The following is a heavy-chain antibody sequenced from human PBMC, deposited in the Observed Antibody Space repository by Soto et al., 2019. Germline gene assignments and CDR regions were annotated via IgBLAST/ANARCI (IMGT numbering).Heavy chain of an antibody. J-gene: IGHJ4*02. CDR3: ARDREYCSGGSCYYFDY. CDR1: GFTFSSYA. D-gene: IGHD2-15*01. CDR2: ISYDGSNK. Sequence: GGSLRLSGAASGFTFSSYAMHWVRQAPGKGLEWVAVISYDGSNKYYADSVKGRFTISRDNSKNTLYLQMNSLRAEYTAVYYCARDREYCSGGSCYYFDYWGQGTLVTVSS. V-gene: IGHV3-30-3*01.